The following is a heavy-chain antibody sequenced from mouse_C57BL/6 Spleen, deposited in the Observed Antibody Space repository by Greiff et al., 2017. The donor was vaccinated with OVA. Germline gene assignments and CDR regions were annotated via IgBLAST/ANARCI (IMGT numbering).Heavy chain of an antibody. CDR2: ISSGGSYT. D-gene: IGHD1-1*01. CDR3: ARHYYGSSSWYFDV. J-gene: IGHJ1*03. CDR1: GFTFSSYG. V-gene: IGHV5-6*01. Sequence: EVMLVESGGDLVKPGGSLKLSCAASGFTFSSYGMSWVRQTPDKRLEWVATISSGGSYTYYPDSVKGRFTISRDNAKNTLYLQMSSLTSEDTAMYYCARHYYGSSSWYFDVWGTGTTVTVSS.